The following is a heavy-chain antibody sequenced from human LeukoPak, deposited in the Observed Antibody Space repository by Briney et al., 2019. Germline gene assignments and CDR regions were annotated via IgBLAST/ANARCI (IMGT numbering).Heavy chain of an antibody. CDR3: ASGGIVGVTDV. Sequence: GGSLRLSCAASGFTVSSNYMSWVRQAPGKGLEWVSVTYSGGGTNYADSVKGRFTISRDNSKNTLYLQVNSLRAEDTAVYYCASGGIVGVTDVWGQGTTVTVSS. V-gene: IGHV3-66*01. CDR2: TYSGGGT. D-gene: IGHD1-26*01. CDR1: GFTVSSNY. J-gene: IGHJ6*02.